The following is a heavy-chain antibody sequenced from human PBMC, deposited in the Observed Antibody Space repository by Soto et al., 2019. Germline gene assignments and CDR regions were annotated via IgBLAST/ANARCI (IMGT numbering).Heavy chain of an antibody. D-gene: IGHD6-19*01. CDR1: GFTFSSYG. Sequence: QVQLVESGGGVVQPGRSLRLSCAASGFTFSSYGMHWVRQAPVKGLEWVAGIWYDGSNKYYADSVKGRCTIARDNSKNTLYLQMNSLRAEDTAVYYCARDRSSGWYDKDYWGQGTLVTVSS. V-gene: IGHV3-33*01. CDR3: ARDRSSGWYDKDY. CDR2: IWYDGSNK. J-gene: IGHJ4*02.